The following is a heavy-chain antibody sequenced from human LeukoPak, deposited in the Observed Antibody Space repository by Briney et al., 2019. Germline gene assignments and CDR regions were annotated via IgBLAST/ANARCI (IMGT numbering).Heavy chain of an antibody. D-gene: IGHD5-12*01. CDR2: ISGSGGST. V-gene: IGHV3-23*01. CDR3: AKGVATMRKGGGTCFDY. J-gene: IGHJ4*02. CDR1: GFTFSSYA. Sequence: GGSLRLSCAASGFTFSSYAMSWVRQAPGKGLEWVSAISGSGGSTYYADSVKGRFTISRDNSKNTLYLQMNSLRAEDTAVYYCAKGVATMRKGGGTCFDYWGQGTLVTVSS.